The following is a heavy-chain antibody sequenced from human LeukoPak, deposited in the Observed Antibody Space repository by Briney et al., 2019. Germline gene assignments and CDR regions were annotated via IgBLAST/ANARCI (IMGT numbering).Heavy chain of an antibody. CDR2: IDVGNGNT. V-gene: IGHV1-3*01. CDR1: GYTFTMFG. CDR3: ARTSLSACDY. D-gene: IGHD3-16*02. Sequence: ASVKVSCKASGYTFTMFGIHWVRQAPGQRPEWMGWIDVGNGNTKYSQKFQDRVTIARETSASTAYMELNSLTFEDTAVYYCARTSLSACDYWGQGTLVTVSS. J-gene: IGHJ4*02.